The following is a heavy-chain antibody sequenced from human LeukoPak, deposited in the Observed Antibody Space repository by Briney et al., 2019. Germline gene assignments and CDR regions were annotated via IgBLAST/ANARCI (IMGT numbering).Heavy chain of an antibody. CDR2: IRYDGSNK. V-gene: IGHV3-30*02. CDR3: AKDSRSDSSGWSIGGGDY. Sequence: GGSLRLSCAASGFTFSSYGMHWVRQAPGKGLEWVAFIRYDGSNKYYADSVKGRFTISRDNSKNTLYLQMNSLRAEDTAVYYCAKDSRSDSSGWSIGGGDYWGQGTLVTVSS. CDR1: GFTFSSYG. J-gene: IGHJ4*02. D-gene: IGHD6-19*01.